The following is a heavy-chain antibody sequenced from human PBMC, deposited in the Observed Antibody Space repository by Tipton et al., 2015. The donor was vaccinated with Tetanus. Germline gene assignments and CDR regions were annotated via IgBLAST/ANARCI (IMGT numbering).Heavy chain of an antibody. V-gene: IGHV4-34*01. CDR3: ARGTGDY. D-gene: IGHD1-14*01. J-gene: IGHJ4*02. CDR1: GGPFTDFY. CDR2: INHSGTA. Sequence: TLSLTCAVSGGPFTDFYWSWIRQVPGQGLVWIGEINHSGTANKNPSLKSRVTMSVDTSNRQFSLSLDSVTAADTAVYYCARGTGDYWGQGTLVTVSS.